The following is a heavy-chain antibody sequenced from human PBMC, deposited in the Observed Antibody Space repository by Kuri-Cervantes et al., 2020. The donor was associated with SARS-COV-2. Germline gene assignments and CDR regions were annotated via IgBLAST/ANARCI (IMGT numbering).Heavy chain of an antibody. J-gene: IGHJ6*02. Sequence: SETLSLTCTLSGGPISGYYWSWIRQSAGKGLEFIGRVYSSGGTNYDPSLESRVTMSIDTAKNQVSLRPTSVTAADTAVYYCARGILGDDSIHYGMDVWGQGTSVTVSS. CDR1: GGPISGYY. V-gene: IGHV4-4*07. CDR3: ARGILGDDSIHYGMDV. D-gene: IGHD2/OR15-2a*01. CDR2: VYSSGGT.